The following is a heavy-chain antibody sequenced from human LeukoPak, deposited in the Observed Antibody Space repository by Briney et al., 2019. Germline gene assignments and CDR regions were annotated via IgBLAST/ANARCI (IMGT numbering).Heavy chain of an antibody. J-gene: IGHJ4*02. CDR1: GGTFSSYA. Sequence: SGKVSCKASGGTFSSYAISWVRQAPGQGLEWMGGIIPIFHTANYAQKFQGRVTITTDESTSTAYMDLNNLRSEDTAVYYCASALGYCSGGSCYSSGQPYDYWGQGTLVTVSS. CDR2: IIPIFHTA. CDR3: ASALGYCSGGSCYSSGQPYDY. V-gene: IGHV1-69*05. D-gene: IGHD2-15*01.